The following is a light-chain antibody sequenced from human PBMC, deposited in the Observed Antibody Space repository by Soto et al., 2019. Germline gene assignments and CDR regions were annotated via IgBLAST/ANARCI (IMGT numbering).Light chain of an antibody. J-gene: IGKJ5*01. CDR2: GAS. Sequence: EIVLTQSQDTLSVSPGERATLSCRASQSVSSNLAWYQQKPGQAPRLLIYGASSRATGIPVRFSGSGSGTEFTLTISSLQSEDFAVYYCQQYNNWPLTFGQGTRLEIK. CDR3: QQYNNWPLT. V-gene: IGKV3-15*01. CDR1: QSVSSN.